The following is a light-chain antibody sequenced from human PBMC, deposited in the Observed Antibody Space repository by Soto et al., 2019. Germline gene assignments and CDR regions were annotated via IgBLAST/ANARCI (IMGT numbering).Light chain of an antibody. Sequence: QMTQSPSTLSASVGDRVTITCRASQSINSWLAWYQKKPGKDPNLLIYDASSLESGVPSRFSGSGSGTEFNLTISRLQTDDFATYVCQQLNSYTITFGQGTRLEIK. V-gene: IGKV1-5*01. J-gene: IGKJ5*01. CDR3: QQLNSYTIT. CDR2: DAS. CDR1: QSINSW.